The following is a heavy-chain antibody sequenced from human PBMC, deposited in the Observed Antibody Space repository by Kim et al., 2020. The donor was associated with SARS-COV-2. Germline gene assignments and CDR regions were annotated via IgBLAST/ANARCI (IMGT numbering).Heavy chain of an antibody. CDR3: ARDKGDCSSTSCGGQMGDY. V-gene: IGHV1-18*01. D-gene: IGHD2-2*01. CDR2: IGAYNGNT. J-gene: IGHJ4*02. Sequence: ASVKVSCKASGYTFTSYGISWVRQAPGQGLEWMGWIGAYNGNTNYAQKLQGRVTMTTDTSTSTAYMELRSLRSDDTAVYYCARDKGDCSSTSCGGQMGDYWGQGTLVTVSS. CDR1: GYTFTSYG.